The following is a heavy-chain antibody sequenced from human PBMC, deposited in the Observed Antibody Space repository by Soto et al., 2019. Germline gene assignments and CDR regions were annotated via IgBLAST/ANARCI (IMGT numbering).Heavy chain of an antibody. D-gene: IGHD2-15*01. CDR3: ARGGRVSHYYYYYMDV. CDR1: GFTFSDYY. Sequence: PGGSLRLSCAASGFTFSDYYMSWIRQAPGKGLEWVSYISSSGSTIYYADSVKGRFTISRDNAKNSLYLQMNSLRAEDTAVYYFARGGRVSHYYYYYMDVWGKGTTVTVSS. V-gene: IGHV3-11*01. CDR2: ISSSGSTI. J-gene: IGHJ6*03.